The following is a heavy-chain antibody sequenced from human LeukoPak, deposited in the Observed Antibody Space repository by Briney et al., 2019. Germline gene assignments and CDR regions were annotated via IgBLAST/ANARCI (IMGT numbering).Heavy chain of an antibody. CDR3: AKELTTERTPGVDS. Sequence: GGSLRLSCAASGFTFSIAWMTWVRQAPGTGLEWVSAISGSGDTTFYADSVKGRFTISRDNSKKTLYLQVNSLRAEDTAVYFCAKELTTERTPGVDSWGQGTLVTVSS. CDR2: ISGSGDTT. CDR1: GFTFSIAW. D-gene: IGHD4-17*01. V-gene: IGHV3-23*01. J-gene: IGHJ4*02.